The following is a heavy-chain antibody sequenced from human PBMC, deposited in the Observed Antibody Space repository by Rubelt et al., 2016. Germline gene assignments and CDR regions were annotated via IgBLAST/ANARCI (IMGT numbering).Heavy chain of an antibody. D-gene: IGHD1-14*01. Sequence: EWVAGMSEHEDGRNINYADSVKGRFTISRDNSKNTLSLQMNSLRAEDTAVYYCARDHVPGNAVYDPFEFWGQGIMVTVSS. J-gene: IGHJ4*02. CDR2: MSEHEDGRNI. V-gene: IGHV3-30*04. CDR3: ARDHVPGNAVYDPFEF.